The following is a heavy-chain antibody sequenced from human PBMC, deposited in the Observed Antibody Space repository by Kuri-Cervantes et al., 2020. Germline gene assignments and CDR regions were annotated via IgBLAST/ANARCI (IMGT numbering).Heavy chain of an antibody. Sequence: GESLKISCTASGFTFSNYAMTWVRLAPGKGLDWVSAISGSGGNTYYADSVKGRFTISRDNAKNSLYLQMNSLRAEDTALYYCAKDTHFDWLLGYYFDYWGQGTLVTVSS. V-gene: IGHV3-23*01. CDR1: GFTFSNYA. J-gene: IGHJ4*02. D-gene: IGHD3-9*01. CDR2: ISGSGGNT. CDR3: AKDTHFDWLLGYYFDY.